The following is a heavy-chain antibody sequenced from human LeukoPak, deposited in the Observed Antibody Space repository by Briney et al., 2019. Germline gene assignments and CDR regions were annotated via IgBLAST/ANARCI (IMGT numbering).Heavy chain of an antibody. CDR2: INPHSGGT. CDR3: ARDGGASGSLNFDY. Sequence: ASVKVSCKASGYTFTDYYMHWVRQAPGQGLEWMGWINPHSGGTNYAQKFQGRVTMTRDTSISTAYMELSRLRSDDTAVYYCARDGGASGSLNFDYWGQGTLVTVSS. J-gene: IGHJ4*02. D-gene: IGHD1-26*01. V-gene: IGHV1-2*02. CDR1: GYTFTDYY.